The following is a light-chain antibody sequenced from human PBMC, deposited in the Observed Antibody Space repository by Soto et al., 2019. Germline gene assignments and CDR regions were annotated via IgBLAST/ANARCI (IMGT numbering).Light chain of an antibody. CDR1: SSNVANYNL. J-gene: IGLJ2*01. V-gene: IGLV2-23*02. CDR3: CSYAGSSTYVV. Sequence: QSALTQPASVSGSPGQSITISCSGTSSNVANYNLVSWYQQHPGKAPKLMIYEVTKRPSGVSNRFSGSKSGNTASLTISGLQAEDEADYYCCSYAGSSTYVVFGGGTKVTVL. CDR2: EVT.